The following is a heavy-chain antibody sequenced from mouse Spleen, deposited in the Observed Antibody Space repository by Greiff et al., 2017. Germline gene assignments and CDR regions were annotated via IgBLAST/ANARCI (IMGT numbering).Heavy chain of an antibody. CDR1: GYTFTSYW. J-gene: IGHJ3*01. CDR2: IDPSDSYT. D-gene: IGHD2-3*01. V-gene: IGHV1-59*01. CDR3: ARKGDGMDDGSWFAY. Sequence: QVQLQQPGAELVRPGTSVKLSCKASGYTFTSYWMHWVKQRPGQGLEWIGVIDPSDSYTNYNQKFKGKATLTVDTSSSTAYMQLSSLTSEDSAVYYCARKGDGMDDGSWFAYWGQGTLVTVSA.